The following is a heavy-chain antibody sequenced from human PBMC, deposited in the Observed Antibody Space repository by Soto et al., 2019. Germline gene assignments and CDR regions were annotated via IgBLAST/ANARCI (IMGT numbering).Heavy chain of an antibody. J-gene: IGHJ4*02. V-gene: IGHV3-66*01. CDR1: GFTVSSHY. D-gene: IGHD3-22*01. CDR3: VKGEYYYDGSAYYPFDY. Sequence: GSLRLSCAASGFTVSSHYMSWVRQAPGKGLECVSVIYSGGSTYYADSVKARFTISRDNSKNTAYLQMSSLRPEDTAVYYCVKGEYYYDGSAYYPFDYWGQGRMVTVSS. CDR2: IYSGGST.